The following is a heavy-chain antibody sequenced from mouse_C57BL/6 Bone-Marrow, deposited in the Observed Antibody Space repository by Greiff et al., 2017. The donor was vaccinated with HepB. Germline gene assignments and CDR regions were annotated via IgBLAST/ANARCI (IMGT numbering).Heavy chain of an antibody. CDR3: ASTAQALHYYAMDY. CDR2: INPSNGGT. CDR1: GYTLTSYW. D-gene: IGHD3-2*02. V-gene: IGHV1-53*01. Sequence: QVQLQQPGTELVKPGASVKLSCKASGYTLTSYWMHWVKQRPGQGLEWIGNINPSNGGTNYNEKFKSKATMTVDKSSSTAYMQLSSLTSEDSAVYYCASTAQALHYYAMDYWGQGTSVTVSS. J-gene: IGHJ4*01.